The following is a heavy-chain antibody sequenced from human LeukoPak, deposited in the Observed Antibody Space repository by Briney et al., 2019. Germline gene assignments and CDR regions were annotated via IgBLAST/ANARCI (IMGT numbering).Heavy chain of an antibody. J-gene: IGHJ4*02. CDR3: ARDATAGYSSG. Sequence: PGGSLRLSCAASGFTVSSNYMSWVRQAPGKGLEWVSDIYSGGSTYYADSGKGRFTIPRDNSKNTLYLQMNSLRAEDTAVYYCARDATAGYSSGWGQGTLVTVSS. CDR1: GFTVSSNY. D-gene: IGHD6-19*01. V-gene: IGHV3-66*02. CDR2: IYSGGST.